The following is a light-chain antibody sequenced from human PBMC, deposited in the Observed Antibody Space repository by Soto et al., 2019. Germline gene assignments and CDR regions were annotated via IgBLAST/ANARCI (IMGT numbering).Light chain of an antibody. CDR2: AAS. Sequence: EIVMTQSPATLSVSPGETATLSCRASQSVGRAVAWYQHKPGQAPRHLIVAASIRATGVPGRFSGGGSGTEFTLTISSLQSEDFAVYSWQQYRYWPPLTFGGGTTVESK. CDR3: QQYRYWPPLT. J-gene: IGKJ4*01. CDR1: QSVGRA. V-gene: IGKV3-15*01.